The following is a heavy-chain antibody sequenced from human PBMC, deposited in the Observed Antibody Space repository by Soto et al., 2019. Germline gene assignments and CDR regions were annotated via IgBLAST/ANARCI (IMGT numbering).Heavy chain of an antibody. CDR3: ATASRGYSYGYKWPFDD. D-gene: IGHD5-18*01. V-gene: IGHV1-69*13. J-gene: IGHJ4*02. Sequence: ASVKVSCKASGGTFSSYAISWVRQAPGQGLEWMGGIIPIFGTANYAQKFQGRVTITADESTSTAYMELSSLRSEDTAVYYCATASRGYSYGYKWPFDDWGQGTLVTVSS. CDR2: IIPIFGTA. CDR1: GGTFSSYA.